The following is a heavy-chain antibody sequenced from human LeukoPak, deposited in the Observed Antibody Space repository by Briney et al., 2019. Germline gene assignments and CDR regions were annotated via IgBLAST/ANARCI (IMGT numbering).Heavy chain of an antibody. D-gene: IGHD3-16*01. Sequence: GGSLRLSCAASGFTISSYWMHWVRQAPGKGLVWVSGINSDGSTTNYADSVKGRFTISRDNAKNTLYLHMSSLRAEDTAVYFCTRGLGAYHSNWYFDLWGRGTQVTVSS. J-gene: IGHJ2*01. CDR3: TRGLGAYHSNWYFDL. CDR2: INSDGSTT. CDR1: GFTISSYW. V-gene: IGHV3-74*01.